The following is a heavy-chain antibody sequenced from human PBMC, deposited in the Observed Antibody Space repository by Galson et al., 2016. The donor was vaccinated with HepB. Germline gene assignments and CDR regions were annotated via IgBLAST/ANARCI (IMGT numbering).Heavy chain of an antibody. V-gene: IGHV5-51*01. CDR3: ARSRTSSWGAEFFQH. D-gene: IGHD6-13*01. CDR2: IYPADSET. Sequence: QSGAEVTKPGESLKISCKGSGYNFAHYWIGWVRQMPGKGLEWMGIIYPADSETRYSPSSQGQVTISADKSISTAYLQWSSLKASDTAMYYCARSRTSSWGAEFFQHWGQGTLVTVSS. J-gene: IGHJ1*01. CDR1: GYNFAHYW.